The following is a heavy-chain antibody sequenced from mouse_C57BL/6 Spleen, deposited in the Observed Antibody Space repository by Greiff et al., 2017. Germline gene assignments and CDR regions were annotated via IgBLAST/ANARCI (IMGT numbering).Heavy chain of an antibody. CDR2: IDPSDSYT. J-gene: IGHJ2*01. CDR1: GYTFTSYW. V-gene: IGHV1-69*01. Sequence: QVQLQQPGAELVMPGASVKLSCKASGYTFTSYWMHWVKPRPGQGLEWIGEIDPSDSYTNYNQKFKGKSTLTVDKSSSTAYVQLSSLTSEDSAFYYCARGYVSSYFDYWGQGTTLTVAS. D-gene: IGHD1-1*01. CDR3: ARGYVSSYFDY.